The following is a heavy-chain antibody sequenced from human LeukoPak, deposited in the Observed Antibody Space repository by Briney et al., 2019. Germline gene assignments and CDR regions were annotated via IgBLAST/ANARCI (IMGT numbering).Heavy chain of an antibody. CDR2: ISSSSSYI. V-gene: IGHV3-21*01. CDR3: ARDVWVRGAFDH. D-gene: IGHD3-10*01. CDR1: GFTFSSYS. J-gene: IGHJ4*02. Sequence: GGSLRLSCAASGFTFSSYSMNWVRQAPGKGLEWVSSISSSSSYIYYADSVKGRFTISRDNAKSSLYLQMNSLRAEDTAVYYCARDVWVRGAFDHWGQGTLVTVSS.